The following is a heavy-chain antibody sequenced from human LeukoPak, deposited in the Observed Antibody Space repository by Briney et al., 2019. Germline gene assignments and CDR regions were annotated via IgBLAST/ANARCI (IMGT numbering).Heavy chain of an antibody. Sequence: PSETLSLTCTVSGGSISSGRYYWSWIRQPAGKGLEWIGRIYTSGNTNYNPSLKSRVTISVGTSKSQFSLKLSSVTAADTAVYYCARSSLEARPIAARANCFDPWGQGTLVTVSS. J-gene: IGHJ5*02. V-gene: IGHV4-61*02. CDR1: GGSISSGRYY. CDR3: ARSSLEARPIAARANCFDP. D-gene: IGHD6-6*01. CDR2: IYTSGNT.